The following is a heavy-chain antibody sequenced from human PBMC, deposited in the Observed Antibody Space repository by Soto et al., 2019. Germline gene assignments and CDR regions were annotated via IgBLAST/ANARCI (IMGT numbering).Heavy chain of an antibody. CDR2: IHPSGGGT. V-gene: IGHV1-46*02. D-gene: IGHD2-21*02. CDR3: ARGGHIAVVTASFDN. CDR1: GYTFNTYY. Sequence: QVQLVQSGAEVRKPGASVKVSCKPSGYTFNTYYLHWLRQAPGQALEWMGVIHPSGGGTTYAQKFMSSVTVNRDTSTTTVFMELSSLRSDDTAVYYCARGGHIAVVTASFDNWGQGTLVTVSS. J-gene: IGHJ4*02.